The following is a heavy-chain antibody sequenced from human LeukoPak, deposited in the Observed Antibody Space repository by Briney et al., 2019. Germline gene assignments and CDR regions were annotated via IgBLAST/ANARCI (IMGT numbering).Heavy chain of an antibody. CDR1: GFTFSSYA. D-gene: IGHD6-19*01. V-gene: IGHV3-30-3*01. Sequence: GGSLRLSCAASGFTFSSYAMHWVRQAPGKGLEWVAVISYDGSNKYYADSVKGRFTISRDNSKNTLYLQMNSLRAEDTAVYYCARDREESSGWYSVGYYYGMDVWGQGTTVTVSS. J-gene: IGHJ6*02. CDR3: ARDREESSGWYSVGYYYGMDV. CDR2: ISYDGSNK.